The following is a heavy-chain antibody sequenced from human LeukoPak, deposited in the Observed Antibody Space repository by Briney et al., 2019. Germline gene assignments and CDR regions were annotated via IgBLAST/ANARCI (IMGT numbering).Heavy chain of an antibody. CDR2: IKTKADNYAT. Sequence: PGGSLRLSCSASGLTFSVSAIHWVRQASGKGLEWVGRIKTKADNYATAYAASVKGRLTISRDDSTNTAYLQMNSLKTEDTAVYYCTHPAYYYNVDVWGKGTTVTVSS. CDR3: THPAYYYNVDV. CDR1: GLTFSVSA. D-gene: IGHD6-25*01. V-gene: IGHV3-73*01. J-gene: IGHJ6*04.